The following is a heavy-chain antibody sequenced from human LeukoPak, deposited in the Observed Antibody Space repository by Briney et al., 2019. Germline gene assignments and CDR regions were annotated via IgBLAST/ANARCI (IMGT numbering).Heavy chain of an antibody. D-gene: IGHD6-19*01. CDR1: GFTFSSYS. V-gene: IGHV3-21*01. CDR3: ARDSSSGWYSFDY. CDR2: ISSSSSHI. J-gene: IGHJ4*02. Sequence: GGSLRLSCAASGFTFSSYSMNWVRQAPGKGLEWVSSISSSSSHIYYADSVKGRFTISRDNAKNSLYLQMNSLRAEDTAVYYCARDSSSGWYSFDYWGQGTLVTVSS.